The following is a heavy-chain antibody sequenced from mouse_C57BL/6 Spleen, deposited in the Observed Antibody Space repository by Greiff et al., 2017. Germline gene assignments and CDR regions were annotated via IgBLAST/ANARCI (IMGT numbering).Heavy chain of an antibody. J-gene: IGHJ3*01. CDR3: ARPGGSSYDWFAY. D-gene: IGHD1-1*01. V-gene: IGHV1-82*01. Sequence: QVQLQQSGPELVKPGASVKISCKASGYAFSSSWMNWVKQRPGKGLEWIGRIYPGDGDTNYNGKFKGKATLTADKSSSTAYMQLSSLTSEDSAVYFCARPGGSSYDWFAYWGQGTLVTVSA. CDR2: IYPGDGDT. CDR1: GYAFSSSW.